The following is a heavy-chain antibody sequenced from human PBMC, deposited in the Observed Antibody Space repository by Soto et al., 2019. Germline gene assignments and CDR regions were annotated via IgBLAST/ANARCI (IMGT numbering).Heavy chain of an antibody. Sequence: HPGGSLRLSCAASGFTFSSYEMNWVRQAPGKGLEWVSYISSSGSTIYYADSVKGRFTISRDNAKNSLYLQMNSLRAEDTAVYYCARVGVTPAHDAFDIWGQGTMVTVSS. CDR3: ARVGVTPAHDAFDI. CDR1: GFTFSSYE. V-gene: IGHV3-48*03. J-gene: IGHJ3*02. CDR2: ISSSGSTI. D-gene: IGHD3-10*01.